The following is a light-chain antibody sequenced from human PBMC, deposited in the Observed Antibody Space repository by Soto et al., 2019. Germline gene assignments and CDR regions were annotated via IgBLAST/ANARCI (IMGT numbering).Light chain of an antibody. CDR1: QSISSR. CDR3: QQYDSYSWT. J-gene: IGKJ1*01. CDR2: KAS. Sequence: DIQMTQSPSTLSASVGDRVTITCRASQSISSRLAWYQQKPGKVPKLLIYKASSVESGVPSRFSGSGSGTDFTLTISSLQTEDFATYYCQQYDSYSWTFAEGTKVEI. V-gene: IGKV1-5*03.